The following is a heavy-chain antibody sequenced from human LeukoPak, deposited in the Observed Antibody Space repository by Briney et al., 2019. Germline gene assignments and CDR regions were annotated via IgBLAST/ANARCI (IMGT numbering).Heavy chain of an antibody. V-gene: IGHV1-24*01. Sequence: ASVKVSCKISGYSLIELSIYWVREAPGEGLEWMGGFDSENNKMVYSQKFQGRVTMTEDTSADTAYMELTSLRSEDTAVYFCATDRVYRSSGRSRGFSDYWGQGTLVIVSS. D-gene: IGHD6-19*01. CDR2: FDSENNKM. CDR3: ATDRVYRSSGRSRGFSDY. CDR1: GYSLIELS. J-gene: IGHJ4*02.